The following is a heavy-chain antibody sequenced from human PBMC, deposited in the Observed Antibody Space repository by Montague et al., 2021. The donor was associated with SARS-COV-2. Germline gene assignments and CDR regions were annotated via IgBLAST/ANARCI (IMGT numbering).Heavy chain of an antibody. Sequence: SETLSLTCEVSGGSISSYYWSWIRQSPGKGLEWIGYVHYTGSTKYNPSLKTRVTLTLDTPKNHFSLKLSSVTAADTAVYYCARAQNTCFIANCVNYLEVWGLGALVTVSS. CDR2: VHYTGST. CDR3: ARAQNTCFIANCVNYLEV. J-gene: IGHJ4*02. D-gene: IGHD1-1*01. V-gene: IGHV4-59*01. CDR1: GGSISSYY.